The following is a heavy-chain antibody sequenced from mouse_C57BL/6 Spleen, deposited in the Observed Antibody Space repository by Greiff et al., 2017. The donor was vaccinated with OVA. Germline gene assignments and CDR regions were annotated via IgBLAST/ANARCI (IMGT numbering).Heavy chain of an antibody. CDR1: GFTFSSYA. D-gene: IGHD1-1*01. J-gene: IGHJ1*03. V-gene: IGHV5-9-1*02. Sequence: EVQVVESGEGLVKPGGSLKLSCAASGFTFSSYAMSWVRQTPEKRLEWVAYISSGGDYIYYADTVKGRFTISRDNARNTLYLQMSSLKSEDTAMYYCTRDPITTVVAHWYFDVWGTGTTVTVSS. CDR3: TRDPITTVVAHWYFDV. CDR2: ISSGGDYI.